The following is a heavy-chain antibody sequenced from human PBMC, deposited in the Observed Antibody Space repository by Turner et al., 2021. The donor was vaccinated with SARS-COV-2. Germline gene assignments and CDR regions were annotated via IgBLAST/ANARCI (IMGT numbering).Heavy chain of an antibody. V-gene: IGHV3-48*01. D-gene: IGHD3-16*01. Sequence: EVQVVESGGGLVQPGGSLRLSCAASGFTFSRYSSSSSTIYYADSVKGRFTISRDNAKNSLYLQMNSLRAEDTAVYYCARDDLGVWPPIKDYWGQGTLVTVSS. CDR3: ARDDLGVWPPIKDY. J-gene: IGHJ4*02. CDR1: GFTFSRY. CDR2: SSSSTI.